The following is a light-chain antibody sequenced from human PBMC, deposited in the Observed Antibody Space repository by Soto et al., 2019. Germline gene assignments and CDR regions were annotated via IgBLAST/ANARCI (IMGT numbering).Light chain of an antibody. CDR1: QSVSSSY. CDR2: GAS. Sequence: EIVLTQSPGTLSLSPGERATLSCRASQSVSSSYLAWYQQKPGQAPRLLIYGASSRATGIPDRFSGSGSGTDFTLTIISLEPEDFAVYYCQQYGSSPLTFGRGTKVEIK. V-gene: IGKV3-20*01. CDR3: QQYGSSPLT. J-gene: IGKJ4*01.